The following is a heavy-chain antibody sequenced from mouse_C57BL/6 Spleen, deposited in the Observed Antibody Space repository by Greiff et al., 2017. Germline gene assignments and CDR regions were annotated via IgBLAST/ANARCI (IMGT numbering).Heavy chain of an antibody. CDR2: IHPNSGST. J-gene: IGHJ4*01. CDR3: ARREAYYSNYAMDY. V-gene: IGHV1-64*01. D-gene: IGHD2-5*01. CDR1: GYTFTSYW. Sequence: QVQLQQPGAELVKPGASVKLSCKASGYTFTSYWMHWVKQRPGQGLEWIGMIHPNSGSTNYNEKFKSKATLTVDKSSSTAYMQLSSLTSEDSAVYYCARREAYYSNYAMDYWGQGTSVTVSS.